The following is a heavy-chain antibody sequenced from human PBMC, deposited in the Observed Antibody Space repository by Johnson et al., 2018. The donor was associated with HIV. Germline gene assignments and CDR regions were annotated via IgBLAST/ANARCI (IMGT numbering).Heavy chain of an antibody. Sequence: QVQLVESGGGVVQPGGSLRLSCAASGFTFSNYGMHWVRQAPGKGLEGVAFIRSDGSNKYYVDSVKGRFTISRDNDKNSLYLQMNSLRAEDTAVYYCARGDFWSGYPDAFDIWGQGTMVTVSS. CDR1: GFTFSNYG. V-gene: IGHV3-30*02. D-gene: IGHD3-3*01. J-gene: IGHJ3*02. CDR3: ARGDFWSGYPDAFDI. CDR2: IRSDGSNK.